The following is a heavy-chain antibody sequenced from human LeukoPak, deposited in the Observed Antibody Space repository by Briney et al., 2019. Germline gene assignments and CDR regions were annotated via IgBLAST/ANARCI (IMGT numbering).Heavy chain of an antibody. Sequence: PSETLSLTCDVSGGSVTSTNWWTLFRQPPGKGLEWIGEVHLDGRTNYNPSLKSRLVMSADLPENHISLKLTSVTAADTAVYYCAREGGFYRPLDYSGQGTLVTVSS. V-gene: IGHV4-4*02. D-gene: IGHD6-25*01. CDR1: GGSVTSTNW. CDR2: VHLDGRT. CDR3: AREGGFYRPLDY. J-gene: IGHJ4*02.